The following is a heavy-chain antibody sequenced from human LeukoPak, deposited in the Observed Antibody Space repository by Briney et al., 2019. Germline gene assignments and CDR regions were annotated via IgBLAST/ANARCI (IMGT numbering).Heavy chain of an antibody. D-gene: IGHD3-16*02. Sequence: PGGSLRLSCAASGFTFSSYGMHWVRQAPGKGLEWVAFIRYDGSNKYYADSVKGRFTISRDNSKNTLYLQMNSLRAEDTAVYYCAKDRRERLRLGELSLWGQGTLVTVSS. CDR2: IRYDGSNK. CDR3: AKDRRERLRLGELSL. CDR1: GFTFSSYG. V-gene: IGHV3-30*02. J-gene: IGHJ4*02.